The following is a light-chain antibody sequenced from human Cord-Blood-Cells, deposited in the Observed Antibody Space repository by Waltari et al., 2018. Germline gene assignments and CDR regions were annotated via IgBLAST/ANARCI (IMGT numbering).Light chain of an antibody. CDR2: SAS. V-gene: IGKV1-27*01. CDR3: QRTYNAPIFT. Sequence: DIPLPQSPSAPSAYVGDRDTIPGRVSQGISSYSQWYRQKPGKVPKLLIYSASNLQSGVPSRFSGSGSGTDFTLTISSLQPEDVATYYGQRTYNAPIFTFGPGTKVDIK. CDR1: QGISSY. J-gene: IGKJ3*01.